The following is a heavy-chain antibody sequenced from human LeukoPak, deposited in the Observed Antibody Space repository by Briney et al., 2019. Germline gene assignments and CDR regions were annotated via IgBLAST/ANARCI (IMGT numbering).Heavy chain of an antibody. CDR2: ISGSGGST. CDR1: GFTFSSYA. Sequence: PGGSLRLSCAASGFTFSSYAMSWVRQAPGKGLDWVSAISGSGGSTYYADSVKGRFTISRDNSKNTLYLQMNSLRAEDTAVYYCAKDAYGGYSYGLIDYWGQGTLVTVSS. D-gene: IGHD5-18*01. V-gene: IGHV3-23*01. J-gene: IGHJ4*02. CDR3: AKDAYGGYSYGLIDY.